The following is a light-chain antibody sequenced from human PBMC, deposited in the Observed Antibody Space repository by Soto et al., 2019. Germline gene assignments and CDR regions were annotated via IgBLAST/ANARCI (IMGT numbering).Light chain of an antibody. CDR2: AAS. V-gene: IGKV1-12*01. CDR1: KPIRNW. CDR3: QQANSFPPT. Sequence: IQMTQYPSSVSSSVGDRVTITSRASKPIRNWLAWYQQKPGKAPKLLISAASSLESGVPSRFSGSGSGTEFTLSISGLQPEDFAIYFCQQANSFPPTFGGGTTVDI. J-gene: IGKJ4*01.